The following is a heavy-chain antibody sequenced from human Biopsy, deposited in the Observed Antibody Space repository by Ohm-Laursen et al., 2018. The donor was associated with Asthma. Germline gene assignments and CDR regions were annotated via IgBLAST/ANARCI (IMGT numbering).Heavy chain of an antibody. Sequence: TLTLTSTVSGGSISSDDYYWSWIRQPPGKGLEWLGYIYYTGSDNYNPSLKSRVTISVDTSKNQFSLRLNSVTAADTAVYYCARGPNYHGSGRAPIGMDVWGQGTTVTVSS. CDR2: IYYTGSD. V-gene: IGHV4-61*08. CDR3: ARGPNYHGSGRAPIGMDV. CDR1: GGSISSDDYY. D-gene: IGHD3-10*01. J-gene: IGHJ6*02.